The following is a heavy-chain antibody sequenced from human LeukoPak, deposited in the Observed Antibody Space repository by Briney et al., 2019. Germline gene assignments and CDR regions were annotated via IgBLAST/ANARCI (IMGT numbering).Heavy chain of an antibody. V-gene: IGHV1-24*01. D-gene: IGHD1-26*01. CDR2: FDPEDGET. CDR1: GYTLTELS. J-gene: IGHJ4*02. Sequence: GASVKVSCKVSGYTLTELSMHWVRQAPGKGLEWMGGFDPEDGETIYAQKFQGRVTMTEDTSTDTAYMELSSLRSEDTAVYYCTTVGPRNEWELTDWGQGTLVTVSS. CDR3: TTVGPRNEWELTD.